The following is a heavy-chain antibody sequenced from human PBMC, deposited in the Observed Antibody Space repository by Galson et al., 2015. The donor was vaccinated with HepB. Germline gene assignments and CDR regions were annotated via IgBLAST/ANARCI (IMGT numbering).Heavy chain of an antibody. CDR2: ARNKAYGAIT. Sequence: SLRLSCAASGFTFTDYYPDWVRLAPGKGLEWVGRARNKAYGAITEYAAPVRGRFTISRDDSKNSLYLQMDSLKTEDTAVYYCARTTIANSRDYVDFWGQGTLVTVSS. CDR1: GFTFTDYY. CDR3: ARTTIANSRDYVDF. V-gene: IGHV3-72*01. J-gene: IGHJ4*02. D-gene: IGHD4-23*01.